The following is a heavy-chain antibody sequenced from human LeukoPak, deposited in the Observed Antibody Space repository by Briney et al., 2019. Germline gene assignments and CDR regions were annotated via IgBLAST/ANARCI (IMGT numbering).Heavy chain of an antibody. V-gene: IGHV3-30-3*01. Sequence: PGGSLRLSFAASGFTFSSYAMHWGRQAPGKGPGWVAVISHDGNTKYYADSVKGRVTISRDNFKNMLYLQLSTLRVEDTAMYYCARDPIQGAPDYFDFWGQGTLVTVSS. J-gene: IGHJ4*02. CDR3: ARDPIQGAPDYFDF. CDR2: ISHDGNTK. D-gene: IGHD1-14*01. CDR1: GFTFSSYA.